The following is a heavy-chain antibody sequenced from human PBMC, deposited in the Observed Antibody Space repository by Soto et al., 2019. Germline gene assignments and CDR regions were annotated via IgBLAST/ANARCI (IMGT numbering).Heavy chain of an antibody. V-gene: IGHV3-30*18. CDR1: GCTFSDYA. Sequence: VQLVESGAGGFQPGRSLRLSCAASGCTFSDYAMHWVRQAPGNGLECVAVVSHDGRNTHYADSVKGRFTISRASSKNTVSLELTSLRAEDTSVYYCAKGGRQWLGTSDFNHWGQGALVTVSS. J-gene: IGHJ4*02. CDR2: VSHDGRNT. D-gene: IGHD6-19*01. CDR3: AKGGRQWLGTSDFNH.